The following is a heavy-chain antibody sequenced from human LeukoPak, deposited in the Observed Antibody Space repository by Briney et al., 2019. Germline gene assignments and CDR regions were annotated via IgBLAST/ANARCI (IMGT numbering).Heavy chain of an antibody. Sequence: ASETLSLTCTVSAGSVSSTEFYWGWIRQPPGKGLQWVGNIYYTGSTYYNPSLNSRVSMSVDTSQNQFSLKMTSVTAADTAVYCVRLSKGRHFDYIFDFWGQGTLVTVSS. CDR2: IYYTGST. CDR3: RLSKGRHFDYIFDF. CDR1: AGSVSSTEFY. D-gene: IGHD3-9*01. V-gene: IGHV4-39*01. J-gene: IGHJ4*02.